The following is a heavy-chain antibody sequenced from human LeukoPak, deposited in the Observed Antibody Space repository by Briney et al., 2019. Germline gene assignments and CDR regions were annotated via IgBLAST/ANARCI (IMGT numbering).Heavy chain of an antibody. CDR2: IYYSGST. V-gene: IGHV4-59*01. CDR3: ARVGLPFTYYYDSSGYYPFDY. J-gene: IGHJ4*02. Sequence: SETLSLTCTVSGGSISSYYWSWIRQPPGKGLEWIGYIYYSGSTNYNPSLKSRVTISVDTSKNQFSLKLSSVTAADTAVYYCARVGLPFTYYYDSSGYYPFDYWGQGTLVTVSS. CDR1: GGSISSYY. D-gene: IGHD3-22*01.